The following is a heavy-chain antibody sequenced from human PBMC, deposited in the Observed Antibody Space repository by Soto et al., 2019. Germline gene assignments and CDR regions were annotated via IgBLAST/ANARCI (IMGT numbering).Heavy chain of an antibody. V-gene: IGHV3-21*01. J-gene: IGHJ6*02. D-gene: IGHD3-3*01. CDR3: ARDQRYDFWSGYYRDYGMDV. CDR1: GFTFGIYT. CDR2: ISSRSSYI. Sequence: GGSLRLSCAASGFTFGIYTMNWVRQAPGKGLEWVSSISSRSSYIYYADSVKGRFTISRDNAKISVYLQMNSLRAEDTAVYYCARDQRYDFWSGYYRDYGMDVWGQGTTVTVSS.